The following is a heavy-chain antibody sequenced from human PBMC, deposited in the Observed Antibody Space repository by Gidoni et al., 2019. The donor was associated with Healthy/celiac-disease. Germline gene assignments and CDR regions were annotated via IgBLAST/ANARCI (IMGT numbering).Heavy chain of an antibody. D-gene: IGHD6-13*01. CDR3: ARDVAAGALDAFDI. V-gene: IGHV4-59*01. CDR1: GGSISSYY. Sequence: QVQLQESGPGLVKPSAPLSLTCTVSGGSISSYYWSWIRQPPGKGLEWIGYIYYSGSTNYNPSLKSRVTISVDTSKNQFSLKLSSVTAADTAVYYCARDVAAGALDAFDIWGQGTMVTVSS. CDR2: IYYSGST. J-gene: IGHJ3*02.